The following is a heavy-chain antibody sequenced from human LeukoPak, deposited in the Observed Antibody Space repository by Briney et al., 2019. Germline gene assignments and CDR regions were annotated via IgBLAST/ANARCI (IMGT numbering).Heavy chain of an antibody. D-gene: IGHD5-24*01. CDR1: GGSISRYH. CDR2: IYYSGST. J-gene: IGHJ4*02. V-gene: IGHV4-59*08. Sequence: SETLSLTCTVSGGSISRYHWSWIRQPPGKGLEWIGYIYYSGSTKYNPSLKSRVTISVDTSKNQFSLKLSSATAADTAVYYCARLRPEIHWGRGTLVSVSS. CDR3: ARLRPEIH.